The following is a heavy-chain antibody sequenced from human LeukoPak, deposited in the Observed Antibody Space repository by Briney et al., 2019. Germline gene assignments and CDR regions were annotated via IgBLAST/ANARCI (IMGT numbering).Heavy chain of an antibody. CDR3: ARDGYSSGWYHADAFDI. CDR2: INSDGSST. J-gene: IGHJ3*02. V-gene: IGHV3-74*01. CDR1: GFTFSSYW. Sequence: GGSLRLSCAASGFTFSSYWMHWVRQAPGKGLVWVSRINSDGSSTSYADSVKGRFTIFRDNAKNTLYLQMNSLRAEDTAVYYCARDGYSSGWYHADAFDIWGQGTMVTVSS. D-gene: IGHD6-19*01.